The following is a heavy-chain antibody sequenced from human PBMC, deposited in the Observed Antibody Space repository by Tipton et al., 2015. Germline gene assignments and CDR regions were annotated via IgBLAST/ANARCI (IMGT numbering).Heavy chain of an antibody. D-gene: IGHD3-22*01. CDR1: SDSISKYY. Sequence: TLSLTCSVSSDSISKYYWSWIRQPPGKELEWIGYIQYSGSTNYNPSLKSRVTISVDTSKNQLSLQLRSVTPADTAVYYCARAQTNFYDSSGFDWKFDLWGRGALVTVSP. CDR2: IQYSGST. CDR3: ARAQTNFYDSSGFDWKFDL. J-gene: IGHJ2*01. V-gene: IGHV4-59*01.